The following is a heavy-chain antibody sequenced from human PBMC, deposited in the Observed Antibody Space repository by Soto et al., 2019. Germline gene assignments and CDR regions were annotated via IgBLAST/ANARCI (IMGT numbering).Heavy chain of an antibody. CDR2: IYYSGST. CDR3: ARRSNSNWYGWFDP. CDR1: GGSISSTSYY. V-gene: IGHV4-39*01. J-gene: IGHJ5*02. Sequence: QLQLQESGPGLVKPSGTLSLTCTVSGGSISSTSYYWGWIRQPPGKGLEWIGNIYYSGSTFYNPSLKSRVTISVDTAKNQVSLKLSSVTAADTAVYYCARRSNSNWYGWFDPWGQGTLVTVSS. D-gene: IGHD6-13*01.